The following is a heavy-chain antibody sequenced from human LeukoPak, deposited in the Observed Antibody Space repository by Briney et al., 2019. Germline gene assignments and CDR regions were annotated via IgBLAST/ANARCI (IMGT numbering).Heavy chain of an antibody. CDR2: ISERGGST. J-gene: IGHJ4*02. Sequence: PGGSLRLSCVVSGISLTNYAMTWVRQAPGKGLEWVSYISERGGSTSYADSVKGRFIISRDTSLNTLYLQMTSLRAEDTAVYFCAKRGIVIRGILVIGYHQEAYHYDYWGQGVLVTVSS. CDR1: GISLTNYA. D-gene: IGHD3-10*01. V-gene: IGHV3-23*01. CDR3: AKRGIVIRGILVIGYHQEAYHYDY.